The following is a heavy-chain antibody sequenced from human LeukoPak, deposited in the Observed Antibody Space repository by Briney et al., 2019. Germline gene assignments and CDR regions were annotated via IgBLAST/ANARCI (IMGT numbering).Heavy chain of an antibody. J-gene: IGHJ6*02. D-gene: IGHD3-22*01. V-gene: IGHV3-9*01. CDR2: ITWNRDNI. Sequence: GRSLKLSCAASGFTFDDYAMHWVRQAPGKGLEWVSGITWNRDNIGYGDSVKGRFTISRDNVKNVLYLQMTSLRPEDTALYYCAKDLSSAITSALVLDVWGQGTTVIVSS. CDR1: GFTFDDYA. CDR3: AKDLSSAITSALVLDV.